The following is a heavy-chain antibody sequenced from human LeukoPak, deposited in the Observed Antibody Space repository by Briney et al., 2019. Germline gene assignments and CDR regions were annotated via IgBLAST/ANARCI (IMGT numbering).Heavy chain of an antibody. CDR3: ASVSYVSGNVVVDP. CDR2: ISAYNGNT. CDR1: GYTFSSYG. Sequence: ASVKVSCKASGYTFSSYGISWVRQAPGQGLEWMGWISAYNGNTNYAQKLQGRVTMTTDTSTSTAYMELRSLRSDDTAVYYCASVSYVSGNVVVDPWGQGTLVTVSS. D-gene: IGHD3-10*01. V-gene: IGHV1-18*01. J-gene: IGHJ5*02.